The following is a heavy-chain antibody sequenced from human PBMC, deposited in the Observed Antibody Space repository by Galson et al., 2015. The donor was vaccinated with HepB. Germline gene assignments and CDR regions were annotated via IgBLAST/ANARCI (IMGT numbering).Heavy chain of an antibody. CDR1: GFSLNTRGMC. V-gene: IGHV2-70*01. D-gene: IGHD3-22*01. J-gene: IGHJ3*01. Sequence: PALVKPTQTLTLTCAFSGFSLNTRGMCVSWIRQPPGKAPEWLALIDWDDDKLYHSSLKTRLTISKDTSKNQVVLRMTDMDPVDTATYYCARSNYHDSRDTRGGAFDVWGQGTMVTVSS. CDR3: ARSNYHDSRDTRGGAFDV. CDR2: IDWDDDK.